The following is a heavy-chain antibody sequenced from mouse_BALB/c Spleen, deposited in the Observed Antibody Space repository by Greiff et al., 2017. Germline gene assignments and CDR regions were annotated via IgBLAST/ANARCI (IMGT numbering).Heavy chain of an antibody. D-gene: IGHD1-1*01. CDR1: GFTFSSFG. Sequence: EVQLVESGGGLVQPGGSRKLSCAASGFTFSSFGMHWVRQAPEKGLEWVAYISSGSSTIYYADTVKGRFTISRDNPKNTLFLQMTSLRSEDTAMYYCARGGDYYGSSYYFDYWGQGTTLTVSS. CDR2: ISSGSSTI. CDR3: ARGGDYYGSSYYFDY. V-gene: IGHV5-17*02. J-gene: IGHJ2*01.